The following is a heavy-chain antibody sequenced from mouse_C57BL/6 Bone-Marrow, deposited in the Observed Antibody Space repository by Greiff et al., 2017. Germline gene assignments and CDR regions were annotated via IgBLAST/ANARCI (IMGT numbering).Heavy chain of an antibody. CDR1: GYTFTSYW. Sequence: QVQLQQPGAELVKPGASVKVSCKASGYTFTSYWMHWVKQRPGQGLEWIGRIHPSDSDTNYTQKFKGKATLTVDKSSSTAYMQLSSLTSEDSAVYYCAIWPLYYYGPYYFDYGGKGTTLTVSS. V-gene: IGHV1-74*01. D-gene: IGHD1-1*01. J-gene: IGHJ2*01. CDR2: IHPSDSDT. CDR3: AIWPLYYYGPYYFDY.